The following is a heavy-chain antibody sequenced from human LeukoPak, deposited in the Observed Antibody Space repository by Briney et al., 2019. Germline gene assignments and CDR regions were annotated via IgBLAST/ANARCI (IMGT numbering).Heavy chain of an antibody. CDR2: ITAGGGTT. V-gene: IGHV3-23*01. CDR3: TKSQGYMDV. CDR1: GFAFSSYA. J-gene: IGHJ6*03. Sequence: PGGSLRLSCAASGFAFSSYAMTWVRQAPGKGLEWVSAITAGGGTTYYADSMKGRFTISRDNSRNTLYLQMNSLRAEDTAIYYCTKSQGYMDVWGKGTTATVSS.